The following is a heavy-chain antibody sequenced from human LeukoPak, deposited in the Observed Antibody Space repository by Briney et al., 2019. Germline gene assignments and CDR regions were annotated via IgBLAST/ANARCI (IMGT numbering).Heavy chain of an antibody. Sequence: QPGGSLRLSCVASGFTFGSYSMNWVRQAPGKGLEWVSYISSSSSTIYYADSVEGRFTISRDNAKNSLYLQMNSLRAEDTAVYYCARDQYCSSTSCYLGAFDIWGQGTMVTVSS. CDR1: GFTFGSYS. J-gene: IGHJ3*02. D-gene: IGHD2-2*01. CDR3: ARDQYCSSTSCYLGAFDI. CDR2: ISSSSSTI. V-gene: IGHV3-48*01.